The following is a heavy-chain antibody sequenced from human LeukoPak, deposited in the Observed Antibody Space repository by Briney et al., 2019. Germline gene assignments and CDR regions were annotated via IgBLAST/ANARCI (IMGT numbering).Heavy chain of an antibody. D-gene: IGHD3-10*01. Sequence: GGSLRLSCAASGFTLSIYWMSWVRQAPGKGLEWVAHIKQDGSEKYYVDSVKGRFTISRDNAKNSLYLQMNSLRAEDTAVYYCARAPGFWFAEFFDYWGQGTLVTVSS. CDR3: ARAPGFWFAEFFDY. J-gene: IGHJ4*02. CDR2: IKQDGSEK. V-gene: IGHV3-7*03. CDR1: GFTLSIYW.